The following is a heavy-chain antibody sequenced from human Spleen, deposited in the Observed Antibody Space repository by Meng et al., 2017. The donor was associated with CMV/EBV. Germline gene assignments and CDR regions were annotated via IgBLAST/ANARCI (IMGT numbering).Heavy chain of an antibody. CDR2: IYYSGST. CDR1: GGSISSSSYY. V-gene: IGHV4-39*01. D-gene: IGHD2-2*01. Sequence: SETLSLTCTVSGGSISSSSYYWGWIRQPPGKGLEWIGSIYYSGSTYYNPSLKSRVTISVDTSKNQFSLKLSSVTAADTAVYYCASLSLGYCSSTSCYYYGMDVWGQGTTVTVSS. CDR3: ASLSLGYCSSTSCYYYGMDV. J-gene: IGHJ6*02.